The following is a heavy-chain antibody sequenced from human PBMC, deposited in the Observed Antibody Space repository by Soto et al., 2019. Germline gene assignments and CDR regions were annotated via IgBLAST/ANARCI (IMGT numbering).Heavy chain of an antibody. Sequence: ASVQVSCKTSGYPFTSYHINWVRQAPGQGLAWMGWINTHTGDTNYAQKVQGWVTMTRDTSISTAYVQLSRLTSDDTDVYYFARGVGASVSFDTWGQGPLVTVPS. V-gene: IGHV1-2*04. CDR1: GYPFTSYH. D-gene: IGHD1-26*01. CDR2: INTHTGDT. J-gene: IGHJ5*02. CDR3: ARGVGASVSFDT.